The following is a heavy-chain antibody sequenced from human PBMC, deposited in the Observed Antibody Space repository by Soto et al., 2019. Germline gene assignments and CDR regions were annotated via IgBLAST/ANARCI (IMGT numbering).Heavy chain of an antibody. CDR3: ARDPRLLAQYYFDY. CDR2: IWYDGSNK. CDR1: GFTFSSYG. Sequence: GGSLRLSCAAAGFTFSSYGRHWVRQAPGKGLEWVAVIWYDGSNKYYADSVKGRFTISRDNSKNTLYLQMNSLRAEDTAVYYCARDPRLLAQYYFDYWGQGTLVTVSS. D-gene: IGHD3-10*01. V-gene: IGHV3-33*01. J-gene: IGHJ4*02.